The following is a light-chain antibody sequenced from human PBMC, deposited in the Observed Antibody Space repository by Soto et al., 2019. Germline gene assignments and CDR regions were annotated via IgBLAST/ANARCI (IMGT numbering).Light chain of an antibody. CDR1: QSVSSSY. Sequence: ETVLTQSPFTLSLSPGARATLSCRASQSVSSSYLAWHQRKPGQAPRLLIHGASTRAAGISDRFSGSGSGKDFPLTISRLAPEDFAVYYCQQYGSLITFGGGTKVDIK. V-gene: IGKV3-20*01. J-gene: IGKJ4*01. CDR2: GAS. CDR3: QQYGSLIT.